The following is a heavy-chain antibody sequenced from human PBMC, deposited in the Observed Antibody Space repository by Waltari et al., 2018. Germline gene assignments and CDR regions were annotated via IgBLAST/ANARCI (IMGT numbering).Heavy chain of an antibody. CDR2: IYWHDER. V-gene: IGHV2-5*01. CDR1: GFSISTSGVG. Sequence: QITLEKSGPTLVKPTQTLTLTCSFSGFSISTSGVGVGWIRQPPGKALEWLGIIYWHDERYYNPSLKSRLTITKDTSKNQVVLTMTDMDPVDTATYYCARRKTFNGVDVWGRGTTVTVSS. J-gene: IGHJ6*02. CDR3: ARRKTFNGVDV.